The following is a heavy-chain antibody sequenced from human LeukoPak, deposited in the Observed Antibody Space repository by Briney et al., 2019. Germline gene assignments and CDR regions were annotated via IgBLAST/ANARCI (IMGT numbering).Heavy chain of an antibody. CDR3: AKDFEHSGYSSSNFDY. J-gene: IGHJ4*02. CDR1: GFTFSSYA. V-gene: IGHV3-23*01. D-gene: IGHD6-13*01. CDR2: ISGSGGST. Sequence: GGSLRLSCAASGFTFSSYAMSWVRQAPGKGLEWVSGISGSGGSTYYADSVKGRFTISRDNSKNTLFLQMNSLRAEDTAVYYCAKDFEHSGYSSSNFDYWGQGTLVTVSS.